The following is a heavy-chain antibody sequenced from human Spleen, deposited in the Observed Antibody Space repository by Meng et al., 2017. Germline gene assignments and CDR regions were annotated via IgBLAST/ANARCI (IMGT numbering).Heavy chain of an antibody. CDR2: IDISGDTT. J-gene: IGHJ4*02. CDR3: AKEIRPNDY. Sequence: GGSLRLSCAASGFTFSSYAMHWVRQAPGKGLEWVSAIDISGDTTSYADSVKGRFTISRDNSKNTVYLQMNNLRAQDTAIYYCAKEIRPNDYWGQGTLVTVSS. CDR1: GFTFSSYA. V-gene: IGHV3-23*01. D-gene: IGHD3-16*01.